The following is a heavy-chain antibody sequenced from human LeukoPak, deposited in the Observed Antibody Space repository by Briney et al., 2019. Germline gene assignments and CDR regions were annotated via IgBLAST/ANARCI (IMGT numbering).Heavy chain of an antibody. V-gene: IGHV4-39*01. CDR2: TYYVGST. Sequence: KPSETLSLTCTVSGGSISSSSYYLDWIRQPPGKGPEWIGSTYYVGSTYYNPSLKSRVTVSVDTSKNQFSLKLSSVTAADTAVYYCAARSPYLWGHGADYWGQGTVVTVSS. CDR3: AARSPYLWGHGADY. D-gene: IGHD2-21*01. CDR1: GGSISSSSYY. J-gene: IGHJ4*02.